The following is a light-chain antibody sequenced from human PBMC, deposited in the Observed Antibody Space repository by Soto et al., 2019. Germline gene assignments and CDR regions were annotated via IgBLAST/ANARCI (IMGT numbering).Light chain of an antibody. V-gene: IGKV1-5*03. CDR1: QSIGSW. CDR3: QQYNNYPPWT. CDR2: KAS. Sequence: DIQMTQSPPTLSASVGDRVIITCRASQSIGSWLAWYQQKSGKAPQLLIYKASLLESGAPSRFTGGGSGTEFTLTIDSLQPDDFATYYCQQYNNYPPWTFGQGTKVEIK. J-gene: IGKJ1*01.